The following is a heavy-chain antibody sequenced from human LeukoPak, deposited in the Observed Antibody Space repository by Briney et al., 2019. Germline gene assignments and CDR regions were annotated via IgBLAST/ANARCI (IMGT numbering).Heavy chain of an antibody. CDR1: AYTFTGYY. CDR3: ARDGDQWELLNAFDI. D-gene: IGHD1-26*01. Sequence: GASVKVSCKASAYTFTGYYMHWVRQAPGQGLEWMGWINPNSGGTNYAQKFQGRVTMTRDTSSSTAYMEPSRLRSGDTAVYYCARDGDQWELLNAFDIWGQGTMVTVSS. J-gene: IGHJ3*02. V-gene: IGHV1-2*02. CDR2: INPNSGGT.